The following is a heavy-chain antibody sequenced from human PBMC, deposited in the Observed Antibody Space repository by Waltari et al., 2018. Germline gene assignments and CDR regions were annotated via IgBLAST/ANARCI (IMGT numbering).Heavy chain of an antibody. J-gene: IGHJ4*02. CDR3: ARALPPRGGYGDYVLGNY. D-gene: IGHD4-17*01. CDR2: INAGNGNT. CDR1: GYTFTSYA. Sequence: QVQLVQSGAEVKKPGASVKVSCKASGYTFTSYAMHWVRQAPGQRLEWMGWINAGNGNTKYSQKFPGRVTTTSDTSASTAYMELSSLRSEDTAVYYCARALPPRGGYGDYVLGNYWGQGTLVTVSS. V-gene: IGHV1-3*01.